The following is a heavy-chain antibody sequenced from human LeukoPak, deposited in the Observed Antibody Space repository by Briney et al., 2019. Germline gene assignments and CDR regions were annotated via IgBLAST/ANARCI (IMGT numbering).Heavy chain of an antibody. Sequence: PGGSLRLSCAASVYTFSTYAMSWVRRAPGKGLEGVSGFSGSGGRTYYADSEKGRFTVPRDKSKNTLYLQMSSLRDEDTAVYYCAKSDYDSSGFDLSYFDYWGQGTLVTVSS. CDR3: AKSDYDSSGFDLSYFDY. V-gene: IGHV3-23*01. CDR2: FSGSGGRT. D-gene: IGHD3-22*01. CDR1: VYTFSTYA. J-gene: IGHJ4*02.